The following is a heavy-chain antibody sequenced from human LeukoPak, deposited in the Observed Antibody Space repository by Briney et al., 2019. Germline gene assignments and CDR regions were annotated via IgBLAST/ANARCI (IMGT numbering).Heavy chain of an antibody. D-gene: IGHD3-3*01. V-gene: IGHV4-59*11. CDR1: GVSISSHY. J-gene: IGHJ6*03. CDR2: IYYSGST. CDR3: ARELRITIFGDLYYYYMDV. Sequence: SETLSLTCTVSGVSISSHYWSWIRQPPGKGLEWIGYIYYSGSTNYNPSLKSRVTISVDTSKNQFSLKLSSVTAADTAVYYCARELRITIFGDLYYYYMDVWGKGTTVTVSS.